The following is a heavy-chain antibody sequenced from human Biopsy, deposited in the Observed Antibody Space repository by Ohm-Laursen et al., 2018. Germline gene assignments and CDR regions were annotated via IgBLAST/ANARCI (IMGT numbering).Heavy chain of an antibody. D-gene: IGHD1-1*01. Sequence: GTLSLTCAVYGESFNGYYWSWIRQTPGKGLEWIGEINHSGRTNYNPSLKSRVTISVDTSKNQFSLKVRSVTAEDTAMYYCARPTNARAGGAPFDIWGQGTMVTVSS. CDR2: INHSGRT. CDR1: GESFNGYY. V-gene: IGHV4-34*01. J-gene: IGHJ3*02. CDR3: ARPTNARAGGAPFDI.